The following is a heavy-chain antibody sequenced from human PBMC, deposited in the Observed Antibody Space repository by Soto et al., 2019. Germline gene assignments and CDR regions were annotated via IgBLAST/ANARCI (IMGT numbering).Heavy chain of an antibody. D-gene: IGHD3-10*01. J-gene: IGHJ4*02. V-gene: IGHV4-34*01. CDR2: VEHNGNN. CDR1: VVTFSGYV. Sequence: PSETLSLTCALYVVTFSGYVWSCVRHPPGKWLEWIGEVEHNGNNNINPSLKSRVTMSVDTSKNQISLTLASVTAADTAVYYCARALRYFTCWGERTLVHVSS. CDR3: ARALRYFTC.